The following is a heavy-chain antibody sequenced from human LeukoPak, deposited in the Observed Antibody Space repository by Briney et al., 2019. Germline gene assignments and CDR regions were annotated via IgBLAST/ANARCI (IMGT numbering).Heavy chain of an antibody. D-gene: IGHD5-18*01. CDR2: IRSKANSYAT. CDR1: GFTFSGSA. Sequence: GGSLRLSCAASGFTFSGSAMHWVRQASGKGLEWVGRIRSKANSYATAYAASVKGRFTISRDDSKNAAYLQMNSLKTEDTAVYYCTRLYSYGPTTWGQGTLVTVSS. CDR3: TRLYSYGPTT. V-gene: IGHV3-73*01. J-gene: IGHJ5*02.